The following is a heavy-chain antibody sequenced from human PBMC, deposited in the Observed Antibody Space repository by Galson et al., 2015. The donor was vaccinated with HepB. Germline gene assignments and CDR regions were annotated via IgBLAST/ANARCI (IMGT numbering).Heavy chain of an antibody. V-gene: IGHV4-31*03. CDR2: VYYRGST. CDR1: GGSISSGSHY. D-gene: IGHD2-15*01. CDR3: ARDRGKNRGTIDAFDI. Sequence: QVQLQESGPGLVKTSETLSLMCTVSGGSISSGSHYWSWIRQHPGKGLEWIGYVYYRGSTYYNPSLEGRAAISVDTSKNEFSLRLTSVTAADTAVYYCARDRGKNRGTIDAFDIWGQGTKVTVSS. J-gene: IGHJ3*02.